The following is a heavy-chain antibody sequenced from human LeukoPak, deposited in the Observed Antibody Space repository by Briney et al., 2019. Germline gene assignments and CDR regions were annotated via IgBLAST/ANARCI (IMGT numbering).Heavy chain of an antibody. CDR1: GGPISSYY. Sequence: PSETLSLTCTVSGGPISSYYWSWIRQPPGKGLEWIGYIYYSGSTNYNPSLKSRVTISVDTSKNQFSLKLSSVTAADTAVYYCARDDERDGYFDCWGQGTLVTVSS. V-gene: IGHV4-59*01. D-gene: IGHD5-24*01. CDR3: ARDDERDGYFDC. J-gene: IGHJ4*02. CDR2: IYYSGST.